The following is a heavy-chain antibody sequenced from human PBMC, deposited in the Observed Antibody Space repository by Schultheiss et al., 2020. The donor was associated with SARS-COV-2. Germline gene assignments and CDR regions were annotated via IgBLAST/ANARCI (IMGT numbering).Heavy chain of an antibody. Sequence: GGSLRLSCAASGFTFSGYTMSWVRQAPGKGLEWIAYISYGSTNIFYAPSLKGRFTVSRDNAKNSLYLDINGLRDDDTAVYYCAGHLMSNWFDFWGQGTLVTVSS. V-gene: IGHV3-48*02. J-gene: IGHJ5*01. CDR1: GFTFSGYT. CDR2: ISYGSTNI. CDR3: AGHLMSNWFDF. D-gene: IGHD3-16*01.